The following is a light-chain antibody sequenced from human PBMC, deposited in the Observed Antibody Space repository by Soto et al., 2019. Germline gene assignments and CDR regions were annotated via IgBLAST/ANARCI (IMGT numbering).Light chain of an antibody. Sequence: EIVLTQSPGTLSLSPGERATLSCRASQSVSSRLLGWYQQKAGQAPRLLIYDVSSRPTGIPDRFSGSGSGTDFTLTISRLEPEAFAVYYCQQYASSPWTFGQGTKVEMK. CDR3: QQYASSPWT. CDR1: QSVSSRL. J-gene: IGKJ1*01. V-gene: IGKV3-20*01. CDR2: DVS.